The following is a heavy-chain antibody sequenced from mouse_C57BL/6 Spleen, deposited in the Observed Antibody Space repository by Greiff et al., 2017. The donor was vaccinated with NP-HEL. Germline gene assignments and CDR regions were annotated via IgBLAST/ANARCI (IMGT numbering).Heavy chain of an antibody. CDR3: ARRRGLDY. J-gene: IGHJ2*01. CDR2: INPNNGGT. Sequence: VQLQQSGPELVKPGASVKISCKASGYTFTDYYMNWVKQSHGKSLEWIGDINPNNGGTSYNQKFKGKATLTVDKSSSTAYMELRSLTSEDSAVYYCARRRGLDYWGQGTTLTVSS. V-gene: IGHV1-26*01. CDR1: GYTFTDYY.